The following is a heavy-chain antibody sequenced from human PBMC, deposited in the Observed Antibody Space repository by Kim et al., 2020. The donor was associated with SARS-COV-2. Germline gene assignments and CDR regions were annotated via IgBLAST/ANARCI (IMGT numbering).Heavy chain of an antibody. Sequence: GGSLRLSCAASGFTFSSYWMSWVRQAPGKGLEWVSNINPDGSGKYYVDSVKGRFTISRDNAKNSLYLQMNNVRDEDTAVYYCARDSSIAAAGSDYWGQGTLVTVSS. J-gene: IGHJ4*02. CDR3: ARDSSIAAAGSDY. CDR2: INPDGSGK. V-gene: IGHV3-7*03. D-gene: IGHD6-13*01. CDR1: GFTFSSYW.